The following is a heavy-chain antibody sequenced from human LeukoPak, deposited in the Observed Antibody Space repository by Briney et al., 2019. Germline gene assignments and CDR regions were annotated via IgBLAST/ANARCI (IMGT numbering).Heavy chain of an antibody. D-gene: IGHD3-9*01. J-gene: IGHJ3*02. Sequence: SETLSLTCTVSGGSISSYYWSWIRQPPGKGLEWIGYIYYSGSTNYNPSLKSRVTISVDTSKNQFSLKLSSVTAADTAVYYCARERLPYDMLTAYFVSVNPFDIWGQGTMVTVSS. V-gene: IGHV4-59*01. CDR2: IYYSGST. CDR3: ARERLPYDMLTAYFVSVNPFDI. CDR1: GGSISSYY.